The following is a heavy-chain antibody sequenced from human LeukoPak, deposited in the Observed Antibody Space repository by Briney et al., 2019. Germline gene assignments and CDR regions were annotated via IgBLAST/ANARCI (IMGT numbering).Heavy chain of an antibody. CDR2: FHSSGST. V-gene: IGHV4-39*07. CDR1: GGSISSTAFY. CDR3: ARGLLRFGY. J-gene: IGHJ4*02. D-gene: IGHD1-26*01. Sequence: SETLSLTCTVSGGSISSTAFYWGWIRQSPGKGLEWIGNFHSSGSTYYNPALKSRVTISVHTSENQFSLNLTSVTAADTAVYYCARGLLRFGYWGQGTLVTVSS.